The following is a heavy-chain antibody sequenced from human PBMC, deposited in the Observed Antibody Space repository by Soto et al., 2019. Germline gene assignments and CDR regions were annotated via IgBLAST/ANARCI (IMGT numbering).Heavy chain of an antibody. V-gene: IGHV3-23*01. CDR2: ISGSGGST. D-gene: IGHD3-22*01. CDR3: AKGDRVVVKVCWFDP. J-gene: IGHJ5*02. Sequence: EVQLLESGGGLVQPGGSLRLSCAASGFTFSSYTMSWVRQAPGKGLEWVSAISGSGGSTYYADSVKGRFTISRDNSKNTLYLQMNSLRAEDTAVYYCAKGDRVVVKVCWFDPWGQGTLVTVSS. CDR1: GFTFSSYT.